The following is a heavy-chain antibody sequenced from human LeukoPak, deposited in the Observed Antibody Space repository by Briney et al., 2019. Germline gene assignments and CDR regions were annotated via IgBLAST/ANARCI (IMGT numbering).Heavy chain of an antibody. Sequence: GGSLRLSCAASGFTFSSYGMSWVRQAPGKGLEWVSAISGSGGSTYYADSVKGRFTISRDNSKNTLYPQMNSLRAEDTAVYYCASGYDYVWGSYRYLDYWGQGTLVTVSS. J-gene: IGHJ4*02. CDR1: GFTFSSYG. CDR3: ASGYDYVWGSYRYLDY. V-gene: IGHV3-23*01. D-gene: IGHD3-16*02. CDR2: ISGSGGST.